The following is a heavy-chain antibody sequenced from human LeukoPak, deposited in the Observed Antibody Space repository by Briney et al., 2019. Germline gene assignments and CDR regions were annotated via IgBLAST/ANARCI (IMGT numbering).Heavy chain of an antibody. Sequence: ASVKVSCTASGFTFTGYYMHWVRQAPGQGLEWLGWINPKSGATNYAQKLQGRFTMTRYTSISTAYMELSRLRSDDTAVYYCAGSNHYYDSSGYPYAFDIWGQGTMVTVAS. D-gene: IGHD3-22*01. CDR1: GFTFTGYY. J-gene: IGHJ3*02. CDR2: INPKSGAT. CDR3: AGSNHYYDSSGYPYAFDI. V-gene: IGHV1-2*02.